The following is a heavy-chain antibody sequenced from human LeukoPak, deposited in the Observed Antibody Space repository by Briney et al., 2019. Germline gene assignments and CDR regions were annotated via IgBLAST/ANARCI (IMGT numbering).Heavy chain of an antibody. CDR3: ARRDGSGVVPRWDY. CDR1: GGSITSSSYY. D-gene: IGHD2-2*01. Sequence: SETLSLTCTVSGGSITSSSYYWGWIRQPPGKGLEWIGSIYYSGSTYYNPSLKSRVTISVDTSKNQFSLKLSSVTAADTAVYYCARRDGSGVVPRWDYWGQGTLVAVSS. CDR2: IYYSGST. V-gene: IGHV4-39*01. J-gene: IGHJ4*02.